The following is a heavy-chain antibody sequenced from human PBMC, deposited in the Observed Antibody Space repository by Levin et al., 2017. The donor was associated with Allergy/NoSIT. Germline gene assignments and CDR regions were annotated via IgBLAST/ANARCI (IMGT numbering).Heavy chain of an antibody. J-gene: IGHJ4*02. Sequence: GGSLRLSCAASGFTFSSYGMHWVRQAPGKGLEWVAVISYDGSNKYYADSVKGRFTISRDNSKNTLYLQMNSLRAEDTAVYYCAKGVIAVAGTYQEFDYWGQGTLVTVSS. CDR2: ISYDGSNK. CDR3: AKGVIAVAGTYQEFDY. V-gene: IGHV3-30*18. D-gene: IGHD6-19*01. CDR1: GFTFSSYG.